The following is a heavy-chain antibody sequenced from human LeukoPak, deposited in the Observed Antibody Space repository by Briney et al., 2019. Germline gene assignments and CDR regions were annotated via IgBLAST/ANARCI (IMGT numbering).Heavy chain of an antibody. CDR2: INPNSGGT. Sequence: ASVKVSCKASGYTFTGYYMHWVRQAPGQGLEWMGWINPNSGGTNYAQKFQGRVTMTRDTPISTAYMELSRLRSDDTAVYYCARDEYCSSTSCLRFDPWGQGTLVTVSS. CDR3: ARDEYCSSTSCLRFDP. D-gene: IGHD2-2*01. J-gene: IGHJ5*02. CDR1: GYTFTGYY. V-gene: IGHV1-2*02.